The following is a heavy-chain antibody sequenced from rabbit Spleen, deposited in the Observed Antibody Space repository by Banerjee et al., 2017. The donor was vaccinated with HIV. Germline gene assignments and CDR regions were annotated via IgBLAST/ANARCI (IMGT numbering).Heavy chain of an antibody. Sequence: QEQLVESGGGLVKPGGSLKLSCTASGFSFSSKAVMCWVRQAPGKGLEWIACINAVTGKAVYASWAKGRFTFSKTSSTTVTLQMTSLTVADTATYFCARDTGSSFSSYGMDLWGPGTLVTVS. V-gene: IGHV1S45*01. CDR2: INAVTGKA. J-gene: IGHJ6*01. CDR3: ARDTGSSFSSYGMDL. D-gene: IGHD8-1*01. CDR1: GFSFSSKAV.